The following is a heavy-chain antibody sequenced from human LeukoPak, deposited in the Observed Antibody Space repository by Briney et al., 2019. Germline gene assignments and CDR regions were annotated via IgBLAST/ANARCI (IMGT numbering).Heavy chain of an antibody. V-gene: IGHV4-59*01. CDR3: ARVTGYTIEDYFDY. CDR2: IYYSGST. J-gene: IGHJ4*02. Sequence: SETLSLTCTVSGGSISSYYWSWIRQPPGKGLEWIGYIYYSGSTNYNPSLKSRVTMSVKTSKNQFSLKLRSVTAADTAVYYCARVTGYTIEDYFDYWGQGTLVTVSS. D-gene: IGHD3-9*01. CDR1: GGSISSYY.